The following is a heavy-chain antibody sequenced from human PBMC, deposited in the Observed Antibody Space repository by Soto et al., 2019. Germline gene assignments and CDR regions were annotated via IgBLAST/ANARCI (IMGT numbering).Heavy chain of an antibody. CDR3: AKAPHCSSTSCYGL. V-gene: IGHV3-23*01. CDR1: GFTFSNYA. Sequence: EVQLLECGGGLVQPGGSLRLSCAASGFTFSNYAMSWVRQAPGKGLEWVSAISGSGGSTYYADSVKGRFTISRDNSKNTLYLQMNSLRAEDTAVYYCAKAPHCSSTSCYGLWGQGTLVTVSS. D-gene: IGHD2-2*01. CDR2: ISGSGGST. J-gene: IGHJ4*02.